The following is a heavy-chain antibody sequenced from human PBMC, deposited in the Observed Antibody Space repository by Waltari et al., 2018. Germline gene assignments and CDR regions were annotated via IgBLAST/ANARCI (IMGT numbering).Heavy chain of an antibody. CDR2: ISSSSSTI. CDR3: ARAPYHDYGDHYYFDY. Sequence: EVQLVESGGGLVQPGGSLRLSCAASGFTFSSYSLNWVRQAPGKGLEWVSYISSSSSTIYYADSVKGRFTISRDNAKNSLYLQMNSLRAEDTAVYYCARAPYHDYGDHYYFDYWGQGTLVTVSS. J-gene: IGHJ4*02. D-gene: IGHD4-17*01. CDR1: GFTFSSYS. V-gene: IGHV3-48*01.